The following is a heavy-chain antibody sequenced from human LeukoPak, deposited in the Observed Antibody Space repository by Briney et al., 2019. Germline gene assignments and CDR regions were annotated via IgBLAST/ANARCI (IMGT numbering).Heavy chain of an antibody. CDR2: INHSGST. Sequence: SETLSRTCAVYGGSFSGYYWSWIRQPPGKGLEWIGEINHSGSTNYNPSLKSRVTISVDTSKSQFSLKLNSMTAADTAVYYCARGAQTYYDKAPVDYWGQGTLVTVSS. CDR3: ARGAQTYYDKAPVDY. D-gene: IGHD3-22*01. J-gene: IGHJ4*02. V-gene: IGHV4-34*01. CDR1: GGSFSGYY.